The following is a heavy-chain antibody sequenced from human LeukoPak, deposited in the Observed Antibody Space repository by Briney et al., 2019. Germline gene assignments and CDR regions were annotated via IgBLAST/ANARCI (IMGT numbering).Heavy chain of an antibody. CDR3: AKDGLGIWSRGYFDY. Sequence: LSGGSLRLSCAASGLTFSSYAMSWVRQAPGKGLEWVSAISGSGGSTYYADSVKGRFTISRDNSKNTLYLQMNSLRAEDTAVYYCAKDGLGIWSRGYFDYWGQGTLVTVSS. V-gene: IGHV3-23*01. CDR1: GLTFSSYA. D-gene: IGHD7-27*01. J-gene: IGHJ4*02. CDR2: ISGSGGST.